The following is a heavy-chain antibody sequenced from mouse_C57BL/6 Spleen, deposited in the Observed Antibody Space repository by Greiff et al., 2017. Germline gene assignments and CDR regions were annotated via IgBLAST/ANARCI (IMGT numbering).Heavy chain of an antibody. CDR1: GYTFTSYW. CDR2: IHPNSGST. Sequence: VQLQQPGAELVKPGASVKLSCKASGYTFTSYWMHWVKQRPGQGLEWIGMIHPNSGSTNYNEKFKSKATLTVDKSSSTAYMQLSSLTSEDSAVYYCARWGSSYEGGMDYWGQGTSVTVSS. V-gene: IGHV1-64*01. J-gene: IGHJ4*01. D-gene: IGHD1-1*01. CDR3: ARWGSSYEGGMDY.